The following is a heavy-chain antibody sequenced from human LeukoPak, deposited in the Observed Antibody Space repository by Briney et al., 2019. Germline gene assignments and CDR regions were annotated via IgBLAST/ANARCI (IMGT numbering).Heavy chain of an antibody. D-gene: IGHD2-2*01. CDR1: GFTLSSHW. Sequence: GGSLRLSCAASGFTLSSHWMGWVRQAPGKGLEWVANIKQDGSETYYVGSVKGRFTISRDNAKNSLYLQMNSLGVDDTAVYYCAKVGFCSSTSCYRTLDYWGQGTLVTVSS. CDR2: IKQDGSET. J-gene: IGHJ4*02. CDR3: AKVGFCSSTSCYRTLDY. V-gene: IGHV3-7*01.